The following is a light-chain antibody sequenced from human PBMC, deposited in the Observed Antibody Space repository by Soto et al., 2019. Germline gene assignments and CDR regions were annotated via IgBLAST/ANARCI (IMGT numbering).Light chain of an antibody. J-gene: IGKJ1*01. CDR2: GAS. V-gene: IGKV1-39*01. CDR1: QSISSY. CDR3: QQSYSAPPWT. Sequence: DIQMTQSPASLSASVGDRVTITCRASQSISSYLNWYQQKPGKGPNLLINGASSLQSGVPSRFSGSGSGTDFTLTISSLQPEDFATYYCQQSYSAPPWTFGQGTRVDIK.